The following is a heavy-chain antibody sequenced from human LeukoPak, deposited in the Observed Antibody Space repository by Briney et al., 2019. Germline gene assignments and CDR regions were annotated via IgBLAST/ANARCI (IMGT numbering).Heavy chain of an antibody. V-gene: IGHV4-59*01. CDR2: IYYSGST. Sequence: PSETLSLTCTVSGGSISSYYWSWIRQPPGKGLEWIGHIYYSGSTKYNPSLKSRVTISVDTSKNQFSLKLCSVTAADTAVYYCARSYDSSAYYYYAFDIWGQGTMVTVSS. CDR1: GGSISSYY. D-gene: IGHD3-22*01. J-gene: IGHJ3*02. CDR3: ARSYDSSAYYYYAFDI.